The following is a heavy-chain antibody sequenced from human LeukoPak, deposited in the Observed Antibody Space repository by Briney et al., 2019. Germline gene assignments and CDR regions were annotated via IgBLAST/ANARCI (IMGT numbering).Heavy chain of an antibody. CDR1: GDSFSSFA. J-gene: IGHJ6*03. Sequence: GASVKVSCKASGDSFSSFAFSWVRQAPGQGLEWMGGIIPIYRRANYAQNYQGRVTITADVSTNTVYIEVSRLRPEDTAIYYCAKDYYGGRQSSSGRFEDFDYFHMDVWGIGTSVTVSS. V-gene: IGHV1-69*13. D-gene: IGHD3-10*01. CDR2: IIPIYRRA. CDR3: AKDYYGGRQSSSGRFEDFDYFHMDV.